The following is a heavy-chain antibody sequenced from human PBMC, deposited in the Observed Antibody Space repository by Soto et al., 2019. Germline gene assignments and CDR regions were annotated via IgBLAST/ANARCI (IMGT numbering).Heavy chain of an antibody. CDR2: IYYSGST. V-gene: IGHV4-30-4*01. Sequence: QVQLQESGPGLVKPSQTLSLTCTVSGGSISSGDYYWSWIRQPPGKGLEWIGYIYYSGSTYYNPSLESRVTLSVDTSKNQFPLKLSSVTAADTAVYYCARDHYVYDILTGYGYYYGMDVWGQGTTVTVSS. D-gene: IGHD3-9*01. J-gene: IGHJ6*02. CDR3: ARDHYVYDILTGYGYYYGMDV. CDR1: GGSISSGDYY.